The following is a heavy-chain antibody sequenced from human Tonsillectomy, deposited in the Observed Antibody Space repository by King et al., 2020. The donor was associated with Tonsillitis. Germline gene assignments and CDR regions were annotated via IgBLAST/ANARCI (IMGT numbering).Heavy chain of an antibody. Sequence: VQLVESGGGLVQRGGSLRLSCAASGFTFSSYAMSWVRQAPGKGLEWVSALSGSGGTTYYADSVKGRFTISRDNSKKTLYLQMNSLRAEETAVYSCAKVSQGDYSNFPYFDYWGQGTLVTVSS. CDR3: AKVSQGDYSNFPYFDY. J-gene: IGHJ4*02. V-gene: IGHV3-23*04. CDR2: LSGSGGTT. CDR1: GFTFSSYA. D-gene: IGHD4-11*01.